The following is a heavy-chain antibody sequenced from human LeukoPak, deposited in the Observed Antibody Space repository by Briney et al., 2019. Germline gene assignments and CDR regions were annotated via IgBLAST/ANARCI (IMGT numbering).Heavy chain of an antibody. V-gene: IGHV3-23*01. CDR3: AKEVRVSSGWYSDY. CDR1: GFTFSTYA. J-gene: IGHJ4*02. D-gene: IGHD6-19*01. CDR2: ISGSGGDT. Sequence: GGSLRLSCAASGFTFSTYAMSWVRQAPGKGLEWVSEISGSGGDTYYADSVKGRITISRDNSKNTLYLQMNSLRAEDTAVYYCAKEVRVSSGWYSDYWGQGILVTVSS.